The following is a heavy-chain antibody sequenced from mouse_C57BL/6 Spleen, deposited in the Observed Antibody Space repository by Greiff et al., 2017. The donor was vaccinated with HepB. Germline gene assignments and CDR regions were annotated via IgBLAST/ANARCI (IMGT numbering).Heavy chain of an antibody. V-gene: IGHV5-4*03. CDR1: GFTFSSYA. Sequence: EVKLVESGGGLVKPGGSLKLSCAASGFTFSSYAMSWVRQTPEKRLEWVATISDGGSYTYYPDNVKGRFTISRDNAKNNLYLQMSHLKSEETAMYYCARDWTTVVAHWYFDVWGTGTTVTVSS. CDR2: ISDGGSYT. D-gene: IGHD1-1*01. CDR3: ARDWTTVVAHWYFDV. J-gene: IGHJ1*03.